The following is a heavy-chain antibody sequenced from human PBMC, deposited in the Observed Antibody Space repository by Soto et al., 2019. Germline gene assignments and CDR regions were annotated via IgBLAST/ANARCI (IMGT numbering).Heavy chain of an antibody. Sequence: SETLSLTCTVSGGSISSYYWSWIRQPPGKGLEWIGYIYYSGSTNYNPSLKSRVTISVDTSKNQFSLKLSSVTAADTAVYYCARGVILEWYPNWFDPWGQGTLVTVSS. J-gene: IGHJ5*02. CDR2: IYYSGST. CDR1: GGSISSYY. V-gene: IGHV4-59*01. D-gene: IGHD3-3*01. CDR3: ARGVILEWYPNWFDP.